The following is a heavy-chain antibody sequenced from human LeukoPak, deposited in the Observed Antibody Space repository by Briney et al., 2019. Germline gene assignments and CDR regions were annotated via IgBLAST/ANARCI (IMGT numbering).Heavy chain of an antibody. CDR3: ARELREHGVFDI. CDR1: GLIVSSNY. D-gene: IGHD1-26*01. V-gene: IGHV3-53*01. CDR2: IYSGGST. J-gene: IGHJ3*02. Sequence: GGSLRLSCAASGLIVSSNYISWVRQAPGKGREWVSEIYSGGSTYYAASVKGRFSFYRENPKNTVYLQMNSRSAEDTAVYYCARELREHGVFDIWGQGKMVTVSS.